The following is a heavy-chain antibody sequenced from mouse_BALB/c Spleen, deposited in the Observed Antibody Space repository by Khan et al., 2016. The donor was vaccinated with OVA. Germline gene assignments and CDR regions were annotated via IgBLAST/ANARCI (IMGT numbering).Heavy chain of an antibody. CDR2: IWGGGST. V-gene: IGHV2-6-5*01. CDR1: GFSLSDYG. J-gene: IGHJ4*01. CDR3: AKGVWSYYDTLDY. D-gene: IGHD1-1*02. Sequence: QVQLKESGPGLVAPSQNLSLTCTVSGFSLSDYGVSWIRQPPGKGLEWLGVIWGGGSTYYNSDLKSRLSISKDNSKSQVFLKMSSLQRDDTAMFYCAKGVWSYYDTLDYWGQGTSVTVSS.